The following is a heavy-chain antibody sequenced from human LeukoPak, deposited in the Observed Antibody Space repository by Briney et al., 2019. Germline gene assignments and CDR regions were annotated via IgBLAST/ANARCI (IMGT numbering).Heavy chain of an antibody. CDR1: GGSFSGYY. J-gene: IGHJ4*02. Sequence: SETLSLTCAVYGGSFSGYYWSWIRQPPRKGLEWIGEINHSGSTNYKPSLTSGVTLSVDTSKNQCSLKLSSVTAAVTAVYYCARLLRGVIITEDYWGQGTLVTVSS. D-gene: IGHD3-10*01. CDR3: ARLLRGVIITEDY. V-gene: IGHV4-34*01. CDR2: INHSGST.